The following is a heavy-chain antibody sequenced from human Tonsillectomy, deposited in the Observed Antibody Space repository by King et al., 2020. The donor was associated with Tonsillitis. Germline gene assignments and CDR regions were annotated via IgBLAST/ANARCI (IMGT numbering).Heavy chain of an antibody. D-gene: IGHD2-15*01. Sequence: VQLVESGGGLVQPGGSLRLSCVVSGFSFSSNAMTWVRQAPGKGLEWVSTINSGGRTYYADSVKGRFTISRDNSKNTLHLQLNSLRAEDTAVYYCAKDYCHGGNCYAPIIFDYWGQGTLVTVSS. J-gene: IGHJ4*02. V-gene: IGHV3-23*04. CDR3: AKDYCHGGNCYAPIIFDY. CDR2: INSGGRT. CDR1: GFSFSSNA.